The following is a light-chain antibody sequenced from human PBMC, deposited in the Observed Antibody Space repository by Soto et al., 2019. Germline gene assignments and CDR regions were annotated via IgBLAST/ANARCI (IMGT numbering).Light chain of an antibody. CDR3: AAWDNSLYGRV. V-gene: IGLV1-44*01. CDR2: NND. Sequence: QSALTQPPSASGTPGQRVTISCSGSSSNIGANAVNWYQQLPGTAPKLLISNNDQRPSGVPDRFSGSKSGTSASLAISGLQSEDDADYYCAAWDNSLYGRVFGCGTKVTVL. CDR1: SSNIGANA. J-gene: IGLJ1*01.